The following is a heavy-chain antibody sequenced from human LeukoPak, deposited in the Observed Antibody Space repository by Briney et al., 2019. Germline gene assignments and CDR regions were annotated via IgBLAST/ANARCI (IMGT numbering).Heavy chain of an antibody. CDR3: AKVNYDSSGPSGGYFDY. V-gene: IGHV3-23*01. J-gene: IGHJ4*02. D-gene: IGHD3-22*01. CDR1: GFTFSSYA. Sequence: GGSLRLSCAASGFTFSSYAMSWVRQAPGKGLEWVSAISGSGGSTYYADSVKGRFTISRDNSKNTLYLQMNSLRAEDTAVYYRAKVNYDSSGPSGGYFDYWGRGTLVTVSS. CDR2: ISGSGGST.